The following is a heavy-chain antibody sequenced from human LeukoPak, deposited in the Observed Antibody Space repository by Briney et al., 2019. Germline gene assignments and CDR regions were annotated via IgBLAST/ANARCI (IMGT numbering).Heavy chain of an antibody. J-gene: IGHJ4*02. CDR3: ARGVVRYFDY. CDR2: ISSSSSYI. CDR1: GFTFNNAW. D-gene: IGHD3-9*01. V-gene: IGHV3-21*01. Sequence: PGGSLRLSCAASGFTFNNAWMNWVRQAPGKGLEWVSSISSSSSYIYYADSVKGRFTISRDNAKNSLYLQMNSLRAEDTAVYYCARGVVRYFDYWGQGALVTVSS.